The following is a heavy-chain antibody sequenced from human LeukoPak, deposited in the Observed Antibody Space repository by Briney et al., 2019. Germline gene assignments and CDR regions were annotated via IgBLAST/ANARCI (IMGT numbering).Heavy chain of an antibody. J-gene: IGHJ4*02. D-gene: IGHD3-16*01. CDR1: GGSIKNDY. CDR2: INDNGHS. CDR3: ARESADYVRGRFSDY. V-gene: IGHV4-59*12. Sequence: PSETLSLTCTVSGGSIKNDYWSWIRQPPGKGLEWIAYINDNGHSGYNPSLESRVTISVDTSKNHFSLRLRSVTAADTAVYFCARESADYVRGRFSDYWGQGILVTVSS.